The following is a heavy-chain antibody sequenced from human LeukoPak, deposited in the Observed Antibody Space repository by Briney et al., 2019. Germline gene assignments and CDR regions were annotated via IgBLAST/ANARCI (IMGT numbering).Heavy chain of an antibody. J-gene: IGHJ5*02. CDR2: ISGSGGST. V-gene: IGHV3-23*01. Sequence: GGSLRLSCAASGFTFSSYAMSWVRQAPGKGLEWVSAISGSGGSTYYADSVKGRCTISRDNSKNTLYLQMNSLRAEDTAVYYCAKDRGSGFAGRFDPWGQGTLVTVSS. D-gene: IGHD3-10*01. CDR3: AKDRGSGFAGRFDP. CDR1: GFTFSSYA.